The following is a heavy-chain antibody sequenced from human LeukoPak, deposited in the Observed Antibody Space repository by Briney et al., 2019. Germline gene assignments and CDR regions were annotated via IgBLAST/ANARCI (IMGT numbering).Heavy chain of an antibody. V-gene: IGHV1-2*02. J-gene: IGHJ4*02. D-gene: IGHD6-19*01. CDR1: GYTFTGYY. CDR3: ARDRIAVAGGFDY. Sequence: ASVKVSCKASGYTFTGYYMHWVRQAPGQGLEWMGWINPNSGGTNYAQKFQGRVTMTRDTSISTAYMELSRLRSDDTAVYYCARDRIAVAGGFDYWGQGTLVTASS. CDR2: INPNSGGT.